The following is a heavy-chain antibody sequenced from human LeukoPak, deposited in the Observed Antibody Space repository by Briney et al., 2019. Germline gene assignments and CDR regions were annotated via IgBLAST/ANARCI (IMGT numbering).Heavy chain of an antibody. CDR2: INPNSGGT. Sequence: ASVKVSCKASGYTFTGYYMHWVRQAPGQGLEWMGWINPNSGGTNYAQKFQGRVTMTRDTSISTAYMELSRLRSDDTAVYYCARASDYCDSSGYYDYWGQGTLVTVSS. D-gene: IGHD3-22*01. CDR1: GYTFTGYY. V-gene: IGHV1-2*02. CDR3: ARASDYCDSSGYYDY. J-gene: IGHJ4*02.